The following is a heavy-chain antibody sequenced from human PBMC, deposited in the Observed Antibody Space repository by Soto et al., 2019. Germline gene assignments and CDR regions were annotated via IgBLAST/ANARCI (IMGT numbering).Heavy chain of an antibody. D-gene: IGHD5-18*01. CDR2: ISSSSSYI. J-gene: IGHJ6*02. CDR3: ARVGSYGYYYYYGMDV. V-gene: IGHV3-21*01. CDR1: GFTFSSYS. Sequence: GGSLRLSCAASGFTFSSYSMNWVRQAPGKGLEWVSSISSSSSYIYYADSVKGRFTISRDNAKNSLYLQMNSLRAEDTAVYYCARVGSYGYYYYYGMDVWGPGTLVTVSS.